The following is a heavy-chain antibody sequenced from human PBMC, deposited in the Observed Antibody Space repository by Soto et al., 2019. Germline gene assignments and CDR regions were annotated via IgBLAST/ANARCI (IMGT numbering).Heavy chain of an antibody. Sequence: SETLSLTCTVSGGSISSYYWSWIRQPPGKGLEWIGYIYYSGSTNYNPSLKSRVTISVDTSNNQFSLQLNSVTPDDTAVYYCARGWVNYGPLDFWSQGTLVTVSS. J-gene: IGHJ4*02. CDR1: GGSISSYY. CDR2: IYYSGST. D-gene: IGHD3-10*01. CDR3: ARGWVNYGPLDF. V-gene: IGHV4-59*12.